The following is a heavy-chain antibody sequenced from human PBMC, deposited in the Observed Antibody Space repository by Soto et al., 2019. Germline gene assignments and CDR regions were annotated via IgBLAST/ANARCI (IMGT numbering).Heavy chain of an antibody. CDR2: ISSSGSSI. CDR1: GFTFSSYT. V-gene: IGHV3-48*01. Sequence: GGSLRLSCAASGFTFSSYTMNWVRQAPGKGFEWVSSISSSGSSIYYADPVKGRFTISRDNAKNSLYLQMNSLRAEDTAVYYCARGFGSVGRSGTDAFDIWGQGTMVTVSS. D-gene: IGHD2-15*01. CDR3: ARGFGSVGRSGTDAFDI. J-gene: IGHJ3*02.